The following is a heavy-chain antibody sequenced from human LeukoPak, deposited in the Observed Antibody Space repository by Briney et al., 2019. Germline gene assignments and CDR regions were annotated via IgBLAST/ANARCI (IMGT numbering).Heavy chain of an antibody. J-gene: IGHJ4*02. D-gene: IGHD6-13*01. CDR2: ISSSGSYI. Sequence: GGSLRLSCAASGFTFSSYSMNWVRQAPGKGLEWVSSISSSGSYIYYADSVKGRSTISRDNAKNSLYLQMNSLRAEDTAVYYCARDLIAAAVSFDYWGQGTLVTVSS. CDR1: GFTFSSYS. CDR3: ARDLIAAAVSFDY. V-gene: IGHV3-21*01.